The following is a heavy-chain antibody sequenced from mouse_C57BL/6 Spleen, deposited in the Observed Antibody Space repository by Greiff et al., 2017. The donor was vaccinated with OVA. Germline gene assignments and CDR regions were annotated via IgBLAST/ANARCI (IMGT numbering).Heavy chain of an antibody. Sequence: LVESGAELVRPGASVKLSCTASGFNIKDDYMHWVKQRPEQGLEWIGWIDPENGDTEYASKFQGKATITADTSSNTAYLQLSSLTSEDTAVYYCTTRSTAQATDYYAMDYWGQGTSVTVSS. D-gene: IGHD3-2*02. J-gene: IGHJ4*01. CDR3: TTRSTAQATDYYAMDY. CDR1: GFNIKDDY. V-gene: IGHV14-4*01. CDR2: IDPENGDT.